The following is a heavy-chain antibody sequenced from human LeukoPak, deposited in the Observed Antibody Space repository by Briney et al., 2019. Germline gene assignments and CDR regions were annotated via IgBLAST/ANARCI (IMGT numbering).Heavy chain of an antibody. J-gene: IGHJ3*02. CDR2: IYYSGST. CDR1: GGSISSYY. V-gene: IGHV4-59*01. Sequence: PSETPSLTCSDSGGSISSYYWSWIRQPPGKGLEWIGYIYYSGSTNYNPSLESRITISIDTSKKQLPLKLRSVTAADTAVYYCARDRRESTKPNDAFDIWGQGTMVTVSS. D-gene: IGHD1-1*01. CDR3: ARDRRESTKPNDAFDI.